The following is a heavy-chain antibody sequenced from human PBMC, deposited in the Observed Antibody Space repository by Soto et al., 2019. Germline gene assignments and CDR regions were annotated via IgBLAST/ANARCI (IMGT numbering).Heavy chain of an antibody. CDR1: GFTFSSYS. V-gene: IGHV3-48*01. Sequence: EVQLVESGGGLVQPGGSLRLSCAASGFTFSSYSMNWVRQTPGKGLEWVSYISSGGVTIYYADSVKGRFTVSRDNAKDLLYLQMNSLRAEDTAVYYCARNLYCSGGSCPWGYWGQGTLVTVSS. J-gene: IGHJ4*02. CDR2: ISSGGVTI. CDR3: ARNLYCSGGSCPWGY. D-gene: IGHD2-15*01.